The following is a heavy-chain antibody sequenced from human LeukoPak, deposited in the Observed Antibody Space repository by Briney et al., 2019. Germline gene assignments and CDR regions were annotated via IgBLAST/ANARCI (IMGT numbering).Heavy chain of an antibody. V-gene: IGHV4-59*08. CDR2: IYYSGST. CDR1: GGSISSYY. CDR3: ARLPDYGDYVAY. J-gene: IGHJ4*02. D-gene: IGHD4-17*01. Sequence: SETLSLTCTVSGGSISSYYWSWIRQPPGKGLEWIGYIYYSGSTNYNPSLKSRVTISVDTSKNQFSLKLSSVTAADTAVYYCARLPDYGDYVAYWGQGTLVTVSS.